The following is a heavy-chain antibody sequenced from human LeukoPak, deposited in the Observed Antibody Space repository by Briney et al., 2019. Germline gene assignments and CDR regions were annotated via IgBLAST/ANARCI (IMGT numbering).Heavy chain of an antibody. J-gene: IGHJ4*02. V-gene: IGHV3-66*01. D-gene: IGHD1/OR15-1a*01. CDR3: ASGLEHLQHWFY. CDR1: GFTVSTSY. Sequence: GGSLRLSCAASGFTVSTSYMSWVRQAPGRGLEWVSVIYSGGNTYYADSVKGRFIISRDNSKNTLFLQMEALRGEDTAVYYCASGLEHLQHWFYWGQGTRVSVYS. CDR2: IYSGGNT.